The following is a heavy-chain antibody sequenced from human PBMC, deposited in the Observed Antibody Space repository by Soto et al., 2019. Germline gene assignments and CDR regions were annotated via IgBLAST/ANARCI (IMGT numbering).Heavy chain of an antibody. CDR3: AREIAAADFDY. CDR1: GFSFSSYN. J-gene: IGHJ4*02. CDR2: ISTSGAK. Sequence: PGGSLRLSCAASGFSFSSYNMNWVRQAPGKGLEWISYISTSGAKYYADSVKGRFTISRNNAENSLYLLMNSLRDEDTALYYCAREIAAADFDYWGQGTPVTVSS. V-gene: IGHV3-48*02. D-gene: IGHD6-13*01.